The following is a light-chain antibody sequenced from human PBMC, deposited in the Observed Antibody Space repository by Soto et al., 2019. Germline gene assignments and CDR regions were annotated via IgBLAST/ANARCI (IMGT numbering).Light chain of an antibody. Sequence: DIQMPQSASTLSASVGDRVTITCRASQSVSTWLAWYQQKPAKAPKILIHDASSLESGVPSRFSGSASGTEFTLIINSLQAEDFATYYCQQYNTFQYTFGQGTKVDIK. CDR1: QSVSTW. V-gene: IGKV1-5*01. CDR3: QQYNTFQYT. J-gene: IGKJ2*01. CDR2: DAS.